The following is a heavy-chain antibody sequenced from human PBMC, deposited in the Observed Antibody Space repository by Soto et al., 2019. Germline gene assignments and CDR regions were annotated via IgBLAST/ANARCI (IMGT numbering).Heavy chain of an antibody. Sequence: LRLSCAASGFTFSSYSMNWVRQAPGKGLEWVSYISSSSSTIYYADSVKGRFTISRDNAKNSLYLQINSLRAEDTALYYCARHPERIAEIGWFDPWGQGTLVTVS. J-gene: IGHJ5*02. CDR3: ARHPERIAEIGWFDP. V-gene: IGHV3-48*01. CDR2: ISSSSSTI. CDR1: GFTFSSYS. D-gene: IGHD6-13*01.